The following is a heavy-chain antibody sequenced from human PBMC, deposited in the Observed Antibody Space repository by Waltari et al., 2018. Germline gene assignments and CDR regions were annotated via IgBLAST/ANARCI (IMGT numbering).Heavy chain of an antibody. V-gene: IGHV4-39*02. CDR3: ARPGSSSPYYWFNP. CDR2: IYHDGTS. D-gene: IGHD2-2*01. Sequence: QVQLQESGPGLVEPSGTLSLPCTVSGGAISGRGYHWGWVRQTPGKGLEWIASIYHDGTSYYTPSLKSRVTISVDTFENNFSLRLSSVTSADTAIYYCARPGSSSPYYWFNPWGQGILVTVSS. J-gene: IGHJ5*02. CDR1: GGAISGRGYH.